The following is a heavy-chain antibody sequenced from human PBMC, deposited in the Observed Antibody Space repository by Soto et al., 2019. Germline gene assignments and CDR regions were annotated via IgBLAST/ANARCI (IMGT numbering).Heavy chain of an antibody. CDR3: AKDYYFGAGSYGSYDA. V-gene: IGHV3-23*01. CDR2: IGGSGAGT. D-gene: IGHD3-10*01. Sequence: GGSLGLSCAASGFRFNNYAMTWVRPAPGKGLEWVSLIGGSGAGTYYADSVKGRFTISRDNSKNMVYLQMNSLRAEDTAVYYCAKDYYFGAGSYGSYDAWGHGTLVTVSS. J-gene: IGHJ5*01. CDR1: GFRFNNYA.